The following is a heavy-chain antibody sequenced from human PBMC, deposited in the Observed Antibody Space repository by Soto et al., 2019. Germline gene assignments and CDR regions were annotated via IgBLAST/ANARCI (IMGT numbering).Heavy chain of an antibody. Sequence: QVQLQQWGAGLLKPSETLSLTCAVYGGSFSGYYWSWIRQPPGKGREWIGEINHSGSTNYKPSLKSRVTISVDTSKNQFSLKLSSVTAADTAVYYCARGRLVGGFDPWGQGTLVTVSS. V-gene: IGHV4-34*01. CDR1: GGSFSGYY. CDR3: ARGRLVGGFDP. J-gene: IGHJ5*02. D-gene: IGHD6-6*01. CDR2: INHSGST.